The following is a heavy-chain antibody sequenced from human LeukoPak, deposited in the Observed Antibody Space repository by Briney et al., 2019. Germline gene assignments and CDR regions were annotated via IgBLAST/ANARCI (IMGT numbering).Heavy chain of an antibody. Sequence: GGSLRLSCAASGFTFSTYSMSWVRQAPGKGLEWVAATSGSGGNTYYADSVKGRFTISRDNSKNTLYLQMNSLRAEDTAVYYCAKEYSGYDFDYWGQGTLVTVSS. V-gene: IGHV3-23*01. D-gene: IGHD5-12*01. CDR3: AKEYSGYDFDY. CDR2: TSGSGGNT. CDR1: GFTFSTYS. J-gene: IGHJ4*02.